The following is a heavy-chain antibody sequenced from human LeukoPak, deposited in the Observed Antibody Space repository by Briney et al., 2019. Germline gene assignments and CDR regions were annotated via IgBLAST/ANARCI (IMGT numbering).Heavy chain of an antibody. CDR1: GGSISSYY. CDR2: IYYSGST. D-gene: IGHD6-13*01. V-gene: IGHV4-59*01. Sequence: SETLSLTCTVSGGSISSYYWSWIRQPPGKGLGWIGYIYYSGSTNYNPSLKSRVTISVDTSKNQFSLKLGSVTAADTAVYYCARARYSSSWVDYWGQGTLVTVSS. CDR3: ARARYSSSWVDY. J-gene: IGHJ4*02.